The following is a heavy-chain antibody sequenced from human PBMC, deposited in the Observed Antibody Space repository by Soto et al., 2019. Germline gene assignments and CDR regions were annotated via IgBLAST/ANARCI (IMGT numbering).Heavy chain of an antibody. CDR2: TYYRSKWYN. Sequence: PSQTLSLTCAISGDSVSSNSAAWNWIRQSPSRGLEWLGRTYYRSKWYNDYAVSVKSRITINPDTSKNQFSLQLNSVTPEDTAVYYCARELLPRFPEFTMIVVVSYGMDVWGQGTTVTVSS. D-gene: IGHD3-22*01. V-gene: IGHV6-1*01. J-gene: IGHJ6*02. CDR1: GDSVSSNSAA. CDR3: ARELLPRFPEFTMIVVVSYGMDV.